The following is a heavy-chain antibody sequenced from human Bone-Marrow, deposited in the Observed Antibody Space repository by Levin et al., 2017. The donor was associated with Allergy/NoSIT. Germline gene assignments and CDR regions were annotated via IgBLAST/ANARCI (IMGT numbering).Heavy chain of an antibody. Sequence: GESLKISCIASGFNFSRYEMNWVRQAPGKGLEWMSYISRSGSSTYYADSVKGRFTISRDNAKNSLSLELNSLSVEDTSFYYCARDGGSYHYYYMDVWGKGTTVTVSS. CDR2: ISRSGSST. J-gene: IGHJ6*03. CDR3: ARDGGSYHYYYMDV. D-gene: IGHD3-16*01. V-gene: IGHV3-48*03. CDR1: GFNFSRYE.